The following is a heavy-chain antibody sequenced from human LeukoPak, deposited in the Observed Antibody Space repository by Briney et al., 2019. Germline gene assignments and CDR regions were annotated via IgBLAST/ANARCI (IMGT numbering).Heavy chain of an antibody. CDR3: ATNRPVGGAYWGSFDI. J-gene: IGHJ3*02. CDR1: GGSIISYY. CDR2: FHNTGGT. V-gene: IGHV4-59*01. Sequence: SETLSLTCSVSGGSIISYYWSWIRQPPGKGLEWIGYFHNTGGTNYDPYVKSRVTISVDTSKNQVSLKMTSVTAADTAVYYCATNRPVGGAYWGSFDIWGQGTLVTVSS. D-gene: IGHD2-8*02.